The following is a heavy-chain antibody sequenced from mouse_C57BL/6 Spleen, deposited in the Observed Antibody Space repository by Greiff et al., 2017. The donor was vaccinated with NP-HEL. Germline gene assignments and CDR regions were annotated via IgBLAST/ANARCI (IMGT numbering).Heavy chain of an antibody. D-gene: IGHD1-1*01. V-gene: IGHV1-53*01. CDR3: AREEMYYYGSSYSDY. Sequence: VQLQQSGTELVKPGASVKLSCKASGYTFTSYWMHWVKQRPGQGLEWIGNINPSNGGTNYNEKFKSKATLTVDKSSSTAYMQLSSLTSEDSAVYYCAREEMYYYGSSYSDYWGQGTTLTVSS. CDR1: GYTFTSYW. CDR2: INPSNGGT. J-gene: IGHJ2*01.